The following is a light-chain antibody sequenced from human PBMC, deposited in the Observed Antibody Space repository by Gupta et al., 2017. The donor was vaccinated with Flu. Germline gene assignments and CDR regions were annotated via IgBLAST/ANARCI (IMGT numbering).Light chain of an antibody. CDR1: QDVDRW. V-gene: IGKV1-12*01. J-gene: IGKJ5*01. Sequence: GDRVTITCRASQDVDRWLVWYQQKPGKAPNLLIYDASSLVGGVPPRFSGSGSGADFTLTITSLQPEDIATYYCQQANSFPFTFGQGTRLEI. CDR2: DAS. CDR3: QQANSFPFT.